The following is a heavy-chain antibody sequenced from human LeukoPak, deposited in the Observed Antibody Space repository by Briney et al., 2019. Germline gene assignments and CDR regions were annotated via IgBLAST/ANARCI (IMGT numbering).Heavy chain of an antibody. Sequence: PGGSLRLSCAASGFTFSSYSMNWVRQAPGKGLEGVSSISSSSSYIYYADSVKGRFTISRDNAKNSLYLQMNSLRAEDTAVYYCARVRTIFGVVRSKIYYGMDVWGQGTTVTVSS. CDR3: ARVRTIFGVVRSKIYYGMDV. CDR2: ISSSSSYI. CDR1: GFTFSSYS. V-gene: IGHV3-21*01. D-gene: IGHD3-3*01. J-gene: IGHJ6*02.